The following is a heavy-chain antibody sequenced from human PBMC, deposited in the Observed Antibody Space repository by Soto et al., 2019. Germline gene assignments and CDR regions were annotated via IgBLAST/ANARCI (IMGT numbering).Heavy chain of an antibody. Sequence: QVQLVQSGAEVKKPGSSVKVSCKASGGTFSSYAISWVRQAPGQGLEWMGGIIPIFGTANYGQKFQSRVTITAHKPTSAANMELSSLRSEDTDEYYGAADQGGSAFDVWGLGTMVTVSS. CDR2: IIPIFGTA. J-gene: IGHJ3*01. CDR3: AADQGGSAFDV. D-gene: IGHD1-26*01. CDR1: GGTFSSYA. V-gene: IGHV1-69*06.